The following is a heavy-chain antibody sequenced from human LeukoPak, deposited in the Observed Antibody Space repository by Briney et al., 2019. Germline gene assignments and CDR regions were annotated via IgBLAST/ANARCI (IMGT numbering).Heavy chain of an antibody. V-gene: IGHV3-13*05. D-gene: IGHD2-2*01. CDR3: VRGQCSSSGCSTRVSGLDV. Sequence: GGSLRLSYAASGFFFSSYDMHCARHARGKGLECLSAIHFPGDPHHAAPVKGRVTISRDNAENSVYIQFNSLRAGDTAVYYCVRGQCSSSGCSTRVSGLDVWGQGTVVTVFS. CDR1: GFFFSSYD. CDR2: IHFPGDP. J-gene: IGHJ3*01.